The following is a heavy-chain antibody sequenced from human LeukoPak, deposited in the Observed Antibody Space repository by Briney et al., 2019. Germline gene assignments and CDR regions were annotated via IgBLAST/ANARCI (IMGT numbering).Heavy chain of an antibody. V-gene: IGHV1-3*01. J-gene: IGHJ4*02. CDR3: ARSSSGTYHY. D-gene: IGHD3-10*01. CDR1: GYNFASYT. Sequence: GASVKVSCKTSGYNFASYTMHWLRQAPGQSPEWMGSINGDNGNTKYSEKFQGRVTFTRDTSASSAYMELSRLRSEDTAVYYCARSSSGTYHYWGRGTLVTVSS. CDR2: INGDNGNT.